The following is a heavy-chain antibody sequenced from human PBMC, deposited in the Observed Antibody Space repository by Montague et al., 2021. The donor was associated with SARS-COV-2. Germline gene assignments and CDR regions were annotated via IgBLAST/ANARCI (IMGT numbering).Heavy chain of an antibody. V-gene: IGHV3-30*04. J-gene: IGHJ4*02. CDR2: ISYDGSNK. Sequence: SLRLSCAASGFTFSSYAMHWIRQAPGKGLERVAVISYDGSNKYYADSVKGRFTISRDNSKNTLYLQMNSLRAEDTAVYYCARDSVLIVATIGTLGFDYWGQGTLVTVSS. CDR1: GFTFSSYA. D-gene: IGHD5-12*01. CDR3: ARDSVLIVATIGTLGFDY.